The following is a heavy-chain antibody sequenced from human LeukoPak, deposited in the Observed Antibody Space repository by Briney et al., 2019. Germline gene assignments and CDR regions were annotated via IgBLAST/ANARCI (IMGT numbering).Heavy chain of an antibody. V-gene: IGHV3-7*05. CDR1: GFTFSSYW. D-gene: IGHD4-11*01. J-gene: IGHJ4*02. Sequence: AGGSLRLSCAASGFTFSSYWMSWVRQAPGTGLEWVANIMQDGSEKYFVDSVKGRFTISRDNAKNSLYLQMNSLGAEDTAVYYCARGSTTVTPRNFDYWGQGTLVTVSS. CDR2: IMQDGSEK. CDR3: ARGSTTVTPRNFDY.